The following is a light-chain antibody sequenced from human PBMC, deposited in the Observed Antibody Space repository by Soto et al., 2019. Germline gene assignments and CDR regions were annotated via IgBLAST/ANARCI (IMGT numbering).Light chain of an antibody. CDR3: QQYDNYPLN. CDR1: QSVRSW. V-gene: IGKV1-5*01. CDR2: DAS. J-gene: IGKJ4*01. Sequence: IQMTQSPSTLSASVGDRVTITCRASQSVRSWLAWYQQKPGRAPKFLIYDASSLESGVPSRFSGSGSGTEFTLTISNLQPDDFATYYCQQYDNYPLNFGGGTKVDIK.